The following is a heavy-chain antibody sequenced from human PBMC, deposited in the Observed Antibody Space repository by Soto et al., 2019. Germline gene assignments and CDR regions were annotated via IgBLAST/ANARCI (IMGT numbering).Heavy chain of an antibody. J-gene: IGHJ4*02. D-gene: IGHD3-3*01. CDR1: GGSFSGYY. CDR2: INHSGST. CDR3: ARGSSSDFWSGYYTGIHPYFDY. V-gene: IGHV4-34*01. Sequence: QVQLQQWGAGLLKPSETLSLTCAVYGGSFSGYYWSWIRQPPGKGLEWIGEINHSGSTNYNPSLKSRVTISVDTSKNQCALKLSSVTAADTAVYYCARGSSSDFWSGYYTGIHPYFDYWGQGTLVTVSS.